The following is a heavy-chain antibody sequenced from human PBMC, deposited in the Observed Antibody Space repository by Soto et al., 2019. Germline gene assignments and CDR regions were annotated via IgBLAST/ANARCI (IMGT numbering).Heavy chain of an antibody. V-gene: IGHV1-18*04. Sequence: ASVKVSCKVSGYTFNRYGISWVRQAPGQGLEWMGCIRAYNGNTNYAHKLQGRVTMTTDTSTSTAYMELRSLRSDDTDVYYCARAYSSSSTGDYWGQGTLVTVSS. CDR2: IRAYNGNT. J-gene: IGHJ4*02. D-gene: IGHD6-13*01. CDR1: GYTFNRYG. CDR3: ARAYSSSSTGDY.